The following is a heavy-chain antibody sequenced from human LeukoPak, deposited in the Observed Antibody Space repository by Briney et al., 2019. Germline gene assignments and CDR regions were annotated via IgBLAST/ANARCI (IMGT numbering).Heavy chain of an antibody. V-gene: IGHV3-11*04. CDR2: ISSSGSTI. D-gene: IGHD6-19*01. CDR3: ASQREYSSGWYHDY. Sequence: PGGSLRLSCAASGFTFSDYYMSWIRQAPGKGLEWVSYISSSGSTIYYADSVKGRFTISRDNAKNSLYLQMNSLRAEDTAVYYCASQREYSSGWYHDYWGQGTLVTVSS. J-gene: IGHJ4*02. CDR1: GFTFSDYY.